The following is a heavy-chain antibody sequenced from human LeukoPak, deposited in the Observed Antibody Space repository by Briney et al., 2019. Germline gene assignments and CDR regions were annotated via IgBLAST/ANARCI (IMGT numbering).Heavy chain of an antibody. Sequence: GGSLRLSCAASGFTFSSYGMHWVRQAPGKGLEWVAFIRYDGSNKYYADSVKGRFTISRDNSKNTLYLQMNSLRAEDTAVYYCARDRGGYSYGALDYWGQGTLVTVSS. D-gene: IGHD5-18*01. CDR2: IRYDGSNK. CDR1: GFTFSSYG. CDR3: ARDRGGYSYGALDY. J-gene: IGHJ4*02. V-gene: IGHV3-30*02.